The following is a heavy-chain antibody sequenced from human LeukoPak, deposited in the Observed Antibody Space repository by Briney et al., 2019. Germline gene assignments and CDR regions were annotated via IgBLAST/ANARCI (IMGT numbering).Heavy chain of an antibody. CDR3: ARNHDYDSSGYHA. V-gene: IGHV3-20*04. J-gene: IGHJ5*02. CDR1: GFTFDDYG. Sequence: GGSLRLSCAASGFTFDDYGMAWVRQAPGKGLEWVSGINGDGGSRGYADSVKGRFTISRDNAKNSLYLQMNSLRVEDTALYYCARNHDYDSSGYHAWDQGTLVTVSS. CDR2: INGDGGSR. D-gene: IGHD3-22*01.